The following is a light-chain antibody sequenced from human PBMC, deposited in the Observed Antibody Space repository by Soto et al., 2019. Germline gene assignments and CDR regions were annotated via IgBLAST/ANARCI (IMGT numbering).Light chain of an antibody. CDR2: GAS. Sequence: ELVLTQSPGTLSLSPGERATLSCRASQSVSSTYLAWYQQKPGQAPRLLIYGASSSATGIPDRFSGSGSGTDFTLTISRLEPEDFAVYYCQQYGSSAWTFGQGTKVEIK. CDR1: QSVSSTY. V-gene: IGKV3-20*01. J-gene: IGKJ1*01. CDR3: QQYGSSAWT.